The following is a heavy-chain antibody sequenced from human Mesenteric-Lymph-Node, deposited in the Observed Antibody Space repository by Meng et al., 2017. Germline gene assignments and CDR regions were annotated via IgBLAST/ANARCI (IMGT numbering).Heavy chain of an antibody. CDR2: IIPIFGSA. CDR3: AHWAVAGTGDAFDI. Sequence: SVKVSCKASGGTFSSYAISWVRQAPGHGLEWMGGIIPIFGSANYAQKFQGRVTMTTDTYTNTAYMELRSLRSDDTAVDYWAHWAVAGTGDAFDIWGQGTMVTVSS. CDR1: GGTFSSYA. D-gene: IGHD6-19*01. J-gene: IGHJ3*02. V-gene: IGHV1-69*05.